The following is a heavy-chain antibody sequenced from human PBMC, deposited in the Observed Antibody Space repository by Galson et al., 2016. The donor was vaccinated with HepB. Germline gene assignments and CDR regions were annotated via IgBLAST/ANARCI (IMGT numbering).Heavy chain of an antibody. Sequence: SLRLSCAASGFIFDQYAMHWVRQAPGKGLEWVSSISWNSGSIEYADSMKGRITISRDNDKNSMFLQMHSLSDDDTAFYYCARTSTSSIFRNRYFDYWGQGTLVTVSS. V-gene: IGHV3-9*01. J-gene: IGHJ4*02. CDR1: GFIFDQYA. CDR3: ARTSTSSIFRNRYFDY. D-gene: IGHD6-6*01. CDR2: ISWNSGSI.